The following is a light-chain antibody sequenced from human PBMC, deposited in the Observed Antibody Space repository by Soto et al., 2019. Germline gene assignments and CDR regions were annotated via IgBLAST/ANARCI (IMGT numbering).Light chain of an antibody. J-gene: IGKJ4*01. Sequence: EIVMTQSPATLSLSPGERATLSCRASQSVSFYLAWYQQKPGETPRLLIYDATHRATGIPDRFSGSGSGTDFTLTISSLEPEDFGVYYCHQRSDWPLTFGGGTKVEIK. V-gene: IGKV3-11*01. CDR2: DAT. CDR1: QSVSFY. CDR3: HQRSDWPLT.